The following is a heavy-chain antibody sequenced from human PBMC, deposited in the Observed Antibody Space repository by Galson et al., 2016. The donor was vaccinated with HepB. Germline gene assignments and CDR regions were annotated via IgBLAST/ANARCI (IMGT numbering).Heavy chain of an antibody. CDR1: GLRRRNNR. Sequence: SLRREGEATGLRRRNNRMTWGRQSPDKGLERVANIKPDGSEKYYVDSGKGRFTISRDNAKNPLSLQLNSLRAEDTALCCFARDGFVSSRVFDSWLQGPLVLVSS. V-gene: IGHV3-7*03. J-gene: IGHJ4*02. CDR2: IKPDGSEK. D-gene: IGHD2-21*01. CDR3: ARDGFVSSRVFDS.